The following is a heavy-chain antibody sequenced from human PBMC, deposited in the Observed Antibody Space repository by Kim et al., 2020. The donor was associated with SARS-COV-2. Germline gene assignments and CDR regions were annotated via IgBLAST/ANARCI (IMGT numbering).Heavy chain of an antibody. CDR3: ARGKGGYFDWVRAYYFDY. D-gene: IGHD3-9*01. CDR1: GGSISSSNW. J-gene: IGHJ4*02. CDR2: IYHSGST. Sequence: SETLSLTCAVSGGSISSSNWWSWVRQPPGKGLEWIGEIYHSGSTNYNPSLKSRVTISVDKSKNQFSLKLSSVTAADTAVYYCARGKGGYFDWVRAYYFDYWGQGTLVTVSS. V-gene: IGHV4-4*02.